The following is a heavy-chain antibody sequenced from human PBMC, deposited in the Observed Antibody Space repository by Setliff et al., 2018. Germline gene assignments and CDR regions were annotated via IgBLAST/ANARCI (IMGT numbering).Heavy chain of an antibody. CDR3: ARDLNRWFGEFAFDI. J-gene: IGHJ3*02. Sequence: GASVKVSCKASGPALTGYYIHWVRQAPGQGPEWMGWINPNSGGTNYAPEFQGRVTMTRDTSITTFYMELSRLKSDDSAVYYCARDLNRWFGEFAFDIWGQGTMVTVSS. V-gene: IGHV1-2*02. D-gene: IGHD3-10*01. CDR2: INPNSGGT. CDR1: GPALTGYY.